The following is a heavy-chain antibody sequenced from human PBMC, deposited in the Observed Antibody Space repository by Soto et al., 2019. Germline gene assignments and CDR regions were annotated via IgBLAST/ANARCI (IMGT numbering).Heavy chain of an antibody. D-gene: IGHD3-3*01. CDR2: MVPNVATV. V-gene: IGHV1-69*06. CDR1: GGTLSTFINYP. CDR3: ARRDTSGFLRYFDN. Sequence: QMQLVPPGAEVKKPGSSVKVACKASGGTLSTFINYPINWLRQAPGHGLEWMGGMVPNVATVNYAQKVQGRVTITADKSTGTAYMELSSLRSEDTALYYCARRDTSGFLRYFDNWGQGSLVTVSS. J-gene: IGHJ4*02.